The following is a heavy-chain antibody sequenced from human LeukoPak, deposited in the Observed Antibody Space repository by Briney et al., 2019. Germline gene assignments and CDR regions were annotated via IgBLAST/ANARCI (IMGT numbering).Heavy chain of an antibody. CDR3: ARHPFVVVPAAMDAFDI. CDR1: GGSFSGYY. J-gene: IGHJ3*02. Sequence: SETLSLTCAVYGGSFSGYYWSWIRQPPGKGLEWIGEINHSGSTNYNPSLKSRVTISVDTSKNQFSLKLSSVTAADTAVYYCARHPFVVVPAAMDAFDIWGQGTMVTVSS. CDR2: INHSGST. D-gene: IGHD2-2*01. V-gene: IGHV4-34*01.